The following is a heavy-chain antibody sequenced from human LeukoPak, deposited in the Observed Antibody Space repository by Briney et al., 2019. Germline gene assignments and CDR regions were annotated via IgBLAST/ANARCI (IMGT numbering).Heavy chain of an antibody. Sequence: GGSLRLSCAASGFTFDDYAIHWVRQAPGKGLEWVSGISWNSGSIGYADSVKGRFTISRDNAKNSLYLQMNSLRAEDTALYYCAKGQWLGDFDYWGQGTLVTVSS. CDR2: ISWNSGSI. CDR3: AKGQWLGDFDY. V-gene: IGHV3-9*01. CDR1: GFTFDDYA. D-gene: IGHD6-19*01. J-gene: IGHJ4*02.